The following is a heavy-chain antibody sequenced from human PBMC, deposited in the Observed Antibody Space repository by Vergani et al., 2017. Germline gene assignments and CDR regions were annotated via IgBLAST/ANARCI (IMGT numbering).Heavy chain of an antibody. CDR3: ASPVYYYDSSGYHYYFDY. CDR2: IIPIFGTA. V-gene: IGHV1-69*12. Sequence: QVQLVQSGAEVKKPGSSVKVSCKASGGTFSSYAISWVRQAPGQGLERMGGIIPIFGTANYAQKFQGRVTITADESTSTAYMELSSLRSEDTAVYYCASPVYYYDSSGYHYYFDYWGQGTLVTVSS. J-gene: IGHJ4*02. D-gene: IGHD3-22*01. CDR1: GGTFSSYA.